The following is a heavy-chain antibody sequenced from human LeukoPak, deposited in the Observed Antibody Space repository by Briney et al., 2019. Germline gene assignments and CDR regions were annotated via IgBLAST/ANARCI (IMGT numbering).Heavy chain of an antibody. CDR1: GFSFNSYP. J-gene: IGHJ5*02. CDR3: AKVPAVAGKKNWFDP. D-gene: IGHD6-19*01. CDR2: ISGGST. V-gene: IGHV3-23*01. Sequence: GGSLRLSCAASGFSFNSYPMSWVRQAPGKGLEWVSAISGGSTFYADSVKGRFTISRDNSKNTLYLQIDSLRAEDTAVYYCAKVPAVAGKKNWFDPWGLGTLVTVSS.